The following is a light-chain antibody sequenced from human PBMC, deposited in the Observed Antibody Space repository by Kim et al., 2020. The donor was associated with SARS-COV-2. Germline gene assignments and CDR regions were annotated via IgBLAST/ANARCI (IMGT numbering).Light chain of an antibody. J-gene: IGLJ1*01. CDR2: KDS. CDR3: QSADGSGTYV. V-gene: IGLV3-25*03. CDR1: ALPEKQ. Sequence: SYELTQPPSVSVSPGQTARITCSGDALPEKQTYWYQQKSGQAPLLLIYKDSERPSGIPGRFSGSSSGTIVTLTISGVQAEDDADYYCQSADGSGTYVFGT.